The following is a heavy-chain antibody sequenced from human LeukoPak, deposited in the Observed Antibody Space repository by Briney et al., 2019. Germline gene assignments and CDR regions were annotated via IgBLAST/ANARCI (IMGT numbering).Heavy chain of an antibody. CDR3: ARDPPYYDSSGRDDAFDI. J-gene: IGHJ3*02. CDR1: GGSISSGGYY. CDR2: IYYSGST. D-gene: IGHD3-22*01. V-gene: IGHV4-31*03. Sequence: SQTLSLTCTVSGGSISSGGYYWSWIRQHPGKSLEGIGYIYYSGSTYYNPSLKSRVTISVDTSKNQFSLKLSSVTAADTAVYYCARDPPYYDSSGRDDAFDIWGQGTMVTVSS.